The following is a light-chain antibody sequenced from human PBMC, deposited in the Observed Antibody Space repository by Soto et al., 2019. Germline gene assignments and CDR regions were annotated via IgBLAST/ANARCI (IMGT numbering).Light chain of an antibody. CDR2: DVS. CDR3: CSYTSSSTRV. CDR1: SSDVGGYNY. Sequence: QSVLTQPASVSGSPGQSITISCTGTSSDVGGYNYVSWYQQHPVKAPKLMIYDVSNRPSGVSNRFSGSKSGNTASLTISGLQAEDEADYYCCSYTSSSTRVFGTGTKLTVL. J-gene: IGLJ1*01. V-gene: IGLV2-14*01.